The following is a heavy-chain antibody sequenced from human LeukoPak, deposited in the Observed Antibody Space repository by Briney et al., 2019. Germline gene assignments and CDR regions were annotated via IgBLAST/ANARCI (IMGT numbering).Heavy chain of an antibody. CDR1: GFSLSTSGVG. Sequence: SGPTLVNPTQTLTLTSTFSGFSLSTSGVGVGWIRQPPGKALEWLALIYWDDDKRYSPSLKSRLTITKDTSKNQVVLTMTNMDPVDTATYYCAHSRTGPYYYDSSGYFDYWGQGTLVTVSS. CDR2: IYWDDDK. V-gene: IGHV2-5*02. D-gene: IGHD3-22*01. CDR3: AHSRTGPYYYDSSGYFDY. J-gene: IGHJ4*02.